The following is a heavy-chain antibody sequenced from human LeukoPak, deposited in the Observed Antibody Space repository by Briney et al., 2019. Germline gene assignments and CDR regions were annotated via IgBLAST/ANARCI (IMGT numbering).Heavy chain of an antibody. CDR3: ARDFYDYVWGSSNNWFDP. CDR2: IYSGGGT. Sequence: GGSLRLSCAASGFTVSSNYMSWVRQAPGKGLEWVSVIYSGGGTYYADSVKGRFTISRDNSKNTLYLQMNSLRAEDTAVYYCARDFYDYVWGSSNNWFDPWGRGTLVTVSS. J-gene: IGHJ5*02. CDR1: GFTVSSNY. V-gene: IGHV3-66*01. D-gene: IGHD3-16*01.